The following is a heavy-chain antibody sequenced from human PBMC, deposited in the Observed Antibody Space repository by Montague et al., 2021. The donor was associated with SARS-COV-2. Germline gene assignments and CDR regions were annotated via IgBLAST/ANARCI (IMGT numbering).Heavy chain of an antibody. D-gene: IGHD2-15*01. V-gene: IGHV4-4*02. Sequence: SETLSLTCTVSGAFITSSNWWNWVRQPPGKGLGWIGQIYHSGSTNYNPSLKSRLTLSLDKSKNQFSLNLSSVTAADTAVYYCARQIQQVVLSPAKLTNWFDPWGLGTLVTVAS. J-gene: IGHJ5*02. CDR2: IYHSGST. CDR3: ARQIQQVVLSPAKLTNWFDP. CDR1: GAFITSSNW.